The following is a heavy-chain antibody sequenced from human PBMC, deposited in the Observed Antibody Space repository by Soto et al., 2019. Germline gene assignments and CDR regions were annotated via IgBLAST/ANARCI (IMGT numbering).Heavy chain of an antibody. J-gene: IGHJ6*02. V-gene: IGHV3-21*01. CDR3: ARDLRFGELFPYYYYGMDV. Sequence: GGSLRLSCAASGFTFSSYSMNWVRQAPGKGLEWVSSISSSSSYIYYADSVKGRFTIPRDNAKNSLYLQMNSLRAEDTAVYYCARDLRFGELFPYYYYGMDVWGQGTTVTVSS. D-gene: IGHD3-10*01. CDR2: ISSSSSYI. CDR1: GFTFSSYS.